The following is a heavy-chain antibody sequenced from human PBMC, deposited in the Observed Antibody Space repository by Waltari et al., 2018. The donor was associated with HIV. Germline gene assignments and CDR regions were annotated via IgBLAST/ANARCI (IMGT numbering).Heavy chain of an antibody. CDR3: ARELDPYYYYYYSDV. D-gene: IGHD3-3*02. Sequence: QVQLVQSGAEVKKPGASVKVSCKASGYPFTGYYMHWVRQAHGLGLEWVGRINPNSGGTNYAQKFQGRVTMTRDTSISTAYMELSRLRSDDTAVYYCARELDPYYYYYYSDVWGKGTTVTVSS. CDR1: GYPFTGYY. V-gene: IGHV1-2*06. CDR2: INPNSGGT. J-gene: IGHJ6*03.